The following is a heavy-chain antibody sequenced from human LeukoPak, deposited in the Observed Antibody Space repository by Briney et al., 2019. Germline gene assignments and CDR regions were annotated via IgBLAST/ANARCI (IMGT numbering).Heavy chain of an antibody. Sequence: GGSLTLSCAASGFTVSSNYKSWIRQAPAQGLERVSVIYSDGSTNYADSVNRRFTITRDISKKTLYLQMNSLRADDTAVYYCAKHGDYFYFGYWGQGTLVTVSS. V-gene: IGHV3-66*04. J-gene: IGHJ4*02. CDR3: AKHGDYFYFGY. D-gene: IGHD4-17*01. CDR2: IYSDGST. CDR1: GFTVSSNY.